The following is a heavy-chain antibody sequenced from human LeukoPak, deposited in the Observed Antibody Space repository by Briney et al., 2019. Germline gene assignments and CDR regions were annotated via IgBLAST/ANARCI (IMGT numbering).Heavy chain of an antibody. V-gene: IGHV3-23*01. CDR3: AKVLLKGVATVNWFDP. CDR1: GFTFSSYA. Sequence: GGSLRLSCAASGFTFSSYAMSWVRQAPGKGLEWVSSISDSGSRTYHADSVKGRFTISRDNSKNTLYLQMNSLRAEDTAVYYCAKVLLKGVATVNWFDPWGQGTLVTVSS. J-gene: IGHJ5*02. D-gene: IGHD5-12*01. CDR2: ISDSGSRT.